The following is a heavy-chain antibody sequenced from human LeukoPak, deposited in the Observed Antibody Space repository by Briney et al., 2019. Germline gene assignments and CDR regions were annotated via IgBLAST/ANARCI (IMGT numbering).Heavy chain of an antibody. J-gene: IGHJ5*02. V-gene: IGHV3-30-3*01. Sequence: GGSLRLSCAASGFTFSSYAMHWVRQAPGKGLGWVAVISYDGSNKYYADSVKGRFTISRDNSKNTLYLQMNSLRAEDTAVYYCARESYDILTGEDELNWFDPWGQGTLVTVSS. CDR1: GFTFSSYA. CDR3: ARESYDILTGEDELNWFDP. CDR2: ISYDGSNK. D-gene: IGHD3-9*01.